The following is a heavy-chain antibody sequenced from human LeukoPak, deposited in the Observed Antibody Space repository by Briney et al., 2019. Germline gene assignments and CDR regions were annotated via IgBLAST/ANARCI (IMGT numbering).Heavy chain of an antibody. V-gene: IGHV3-74*01. CDR3: AREGGYYGSGMGWLDP. J-gene: IGHJ5*02. Sequence: PGGSLRLSCAASGFTFDDYGMSWVRQAPGKGLVWVSRINSDGTSTSYADSVKGRFTLSRDNAKNTLYLQMNSLGAEDTAVYYCAREGGYYGSGMGWLDPWGQGTLVTVSS. CDR2: INSDGTST. D-gene: IGHD3-10*01. CDR1: GFTFDDYG.